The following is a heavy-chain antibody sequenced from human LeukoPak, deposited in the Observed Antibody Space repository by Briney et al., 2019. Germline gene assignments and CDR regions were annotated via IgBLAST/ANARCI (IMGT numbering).Heavy chain of an antibody. CDR2: VDPEDGET. D-gene: IGHD3-10*01. Sequence: VKVSCKASGYTFTDYYMHWVQQAPGKGLEWMGRVDPEDGETIYAEKFQGRVTITADTSTDTAYMELSSLRPEDTAVYYCATLRFGELPFDYWGQGTLVTASS. CDR1: GYTFTDYY. V-gene: IGHV1-69-2*01. J-gene: IGHJ4*02. CDR3: ATLRFGELPFDY.